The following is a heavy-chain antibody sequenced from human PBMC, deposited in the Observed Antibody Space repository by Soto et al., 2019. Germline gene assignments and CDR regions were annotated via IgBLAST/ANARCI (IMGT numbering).Heavy chain of an antibody. CDR2: IYYSGST. J-gene: IGHJ5*02. CDR1: GGSISSSSYY. V-gene: IGHV4-39*01. CDR3: AKSSGWGEYNWFDP. D-gene: IGHD6-19*01. Sequence: SETLSLTCTVSGGSISSSSYYWGWIRQPPGKGLEWIGSIYYSGSTYYNPSLKSRVTISVDTSKNQFSLKLSSVTAADTAVYYCAKSSGWGEYNWFDPWGQGTLVTVSS.